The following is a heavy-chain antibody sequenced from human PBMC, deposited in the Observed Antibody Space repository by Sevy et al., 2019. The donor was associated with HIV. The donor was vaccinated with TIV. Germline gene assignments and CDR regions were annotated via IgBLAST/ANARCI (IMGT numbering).Heavy chain of an antibody. J-gene: IGHJ4*02. D-gene: IGHD3-3*01. CDR2: ISYDGSNK. CDR3: ARDGTIFGVVIIGPFDY. V-gene: IGHV3-30-3*01. CDR1: GFTFSSYA. Sequence: GGFLRLSCAASGFTFSSYAMHWVRQAPGKGLEWVAVISYDGSNKYYADSVKGRFTISRDNSKNTLYLQMNSLRAEDTAVYYCARDGTIFGVVIIGPFDYWGQGTLVTVSS.